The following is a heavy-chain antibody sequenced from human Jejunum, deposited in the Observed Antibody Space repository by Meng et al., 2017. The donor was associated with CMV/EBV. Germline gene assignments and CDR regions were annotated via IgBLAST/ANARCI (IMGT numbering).Heavy chain of an antibody. D-gene: IGHD2-2*02. CDR1: SRYG. CDR3: AKNRVSYTSSRALDY. CDR2: VGYDGSGE. J-gene: IGHJ4*02. Sequence: SRYGMHWVRQAPGKGLEWVAIVGYDGSGEEYGDSVKGRFTISRDNSKTSLYLQMNSLRPEDTAVYYCAKNRVSYTSSRALDYWGQGSQVTVSS. V-gene: IGHV3-33*06.